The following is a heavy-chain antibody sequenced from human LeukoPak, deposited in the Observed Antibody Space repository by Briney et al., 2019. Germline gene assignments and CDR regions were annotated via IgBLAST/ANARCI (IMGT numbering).Heavy chain of an antibody. Sequence: SETLSLTCAVYGGSFSGYYWSWIRQPPGKGLEWIGEINHSGSTNYNPSLKSRVTISVDTSKDQFSLKRSSVTAADTAVYYCARVNKESSGWYPFPYWGQGTLVTVSS. CDR2: INHSGST. J-gene: IGHJ4*02. D-gene: IGHD6-19*01. V-gene: IGHV4-34*01. CDR3: ARVNKESSGWYPFPY. CDR1: GGSFSGYY.